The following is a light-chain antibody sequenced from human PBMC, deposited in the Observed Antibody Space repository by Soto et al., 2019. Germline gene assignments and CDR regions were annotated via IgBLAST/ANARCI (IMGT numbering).Light chain of an antibody. V-gene: IGKV1-39*01. CDR2: AAS. CDR3: QQSVVTGK. Sequence: PASPSASVEDRVSITCRASQSISSYLNWYQQKPGKAPKLLIYAASSLQSGVPSRFSGSGSGTDFTLTFSSLQPEDFATYYCQQSVVTGKFGEG. CDR1: QSISSY. J-gene: IGKJ1*01.